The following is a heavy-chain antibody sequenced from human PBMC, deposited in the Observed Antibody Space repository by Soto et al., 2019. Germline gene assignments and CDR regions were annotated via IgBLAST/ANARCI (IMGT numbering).Heavy chain of an antibody. V-gene: IGHV3-23*01. CDR1: GFTFSSYA. J-gene: IGHJ4*02. D-gene: IGHD3-3*01. CDR3: AKGLRFLEWLPTYFDY. Sequence: GGSLRLSCAASGFTFSSYAMSWVRQAPGKGLEWVSAISGSGGSTYYADSVKGRFTISRDNSKNTLYLQMNSLRAEDTAVYYCAKGLRFLEWLPTYFDYWGQGTLVTVSS. CDR2: ISGSGGST.